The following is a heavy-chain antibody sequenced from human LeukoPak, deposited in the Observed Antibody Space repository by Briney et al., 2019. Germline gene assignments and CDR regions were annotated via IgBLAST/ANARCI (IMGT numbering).Heavy chain of an antibody. V-gene: IGHV4-39*01. CDR1: GDSISSSTYY. CDR2: FYYSEKT. D-gene: IGHD6-19*01. J-gene: IGHJ4*02. Sequence: PSETLPLTCTVSGDSISSSTYYWGWIRQPPGKGLEWIGSFYYSEKTYYNPSLKSRVTIFVDTSKNQFSLKLSSVTAADTAVYYCARRGGWYRRDFDSWGQGTLVTVSS. CDR3: ARRGGWYRRDFDS.